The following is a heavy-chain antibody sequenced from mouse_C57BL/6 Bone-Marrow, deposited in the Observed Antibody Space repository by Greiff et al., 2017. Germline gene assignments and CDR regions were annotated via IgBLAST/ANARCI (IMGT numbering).Heavy chain of an antibody. CDR1: GFSLTSYG. CDR3: ARHQGDYGGYIQFAY. Sequence: VQLQESGPGLVAPSQSLSITCTVSGFSLTSYGVDWVRQPPGKGLAWMGVIWSDGSTTYNSALKSSLSISKDNSTSQVFLKMNRLQTDDTAIYYVARHQGDYGGYIQFAYGGQGTLVTVSA. D-gene: IGHD1-1*02. V-gene: IGHV2-6-1*01. J-gene: IGHJ3*01. CDR2: IWSDGST.